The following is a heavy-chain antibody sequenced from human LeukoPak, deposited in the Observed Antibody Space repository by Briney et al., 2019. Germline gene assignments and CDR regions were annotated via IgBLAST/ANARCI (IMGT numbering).Heavy chain of an antibody. CDR3: ARAPLTTVTTHCFDP. J-gene: IGHJ5*02. V-gene: IGHV1-18*01. CDR1: GYTFTSYG. D-gene: IGHD4-11*01. Sequence: ASVKVSCKAYGYTFTSYGISWVRQAPGQGLEWMGWISAYNGNTNYAQKLQGRVTMTTDTSTSTAYMELRSLRSDDTAVYYCARAPLTTVTTHCFDPWGQGTLVTVSS. CDR2: ISAYNGNT.